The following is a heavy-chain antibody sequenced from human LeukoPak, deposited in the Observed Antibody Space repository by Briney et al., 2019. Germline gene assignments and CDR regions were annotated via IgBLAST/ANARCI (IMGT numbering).Heavy chain of an antibody. CDR1: GFTFDDYG. CDR3: AKPLHTAPSPTDY. Sequence: GGSLRLSCAASGFTFDDYGMSWVRQAPGKGLEWVSAISGSGGSTYYADSVKGRFTISRDNSKNTLYLQMNSLRAEDTAVYYCAKPLHTAPSPTDYWGQGTLVTVSS. V-gene: IGHV3-23*01. D-gene: IGHD4-17*01. CDR2: ISGSGGST. J-gene: IGHJ4*02.